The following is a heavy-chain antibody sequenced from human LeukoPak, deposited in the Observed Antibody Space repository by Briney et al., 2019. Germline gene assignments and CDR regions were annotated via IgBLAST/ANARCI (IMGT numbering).Heavy chain of an antibody. D-gene: IGHD3-10*01. CDR3: ARGADYYGSGSRDYGMDV. CDR1: GYTFTSYG. V-gene: IGHV1-18*04. J-gene: IGHJ6*04. CDR2: ISAYNGNT. Sequence: ASVKVSRKASGYTFTSYGISWVRQAPGQGLEWMGWISAYNGNTNYAQKLQGRVAMTTDTSTSTAYMELRGLRSDDTAVYYCARGADYYGSGSRDYGMDVWGKGTTVTVSS.